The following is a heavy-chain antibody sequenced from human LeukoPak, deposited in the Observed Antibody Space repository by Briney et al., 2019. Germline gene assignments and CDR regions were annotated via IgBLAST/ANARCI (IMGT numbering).Heavy chain of an antibody. CDR2: FHPEDGET. CDR1: GSTLTHLS. CDR3: ATGSFLRPHLTNWFDP. J-gene: IGHJ5*02. Sequence: ASVKLSCKVSGSTLTHLSMHSVRQAPGKGREWMGGFHPEDGETIYAQKFQGRVTMTEDTSTDTAYMELSSLRSEDTAVYYCATGSFLRPHLTNWFDPWGQGTLVTVSS. V-gene: IGHV1-24*01. D-gene: IGHD2/OR15-2a*01.